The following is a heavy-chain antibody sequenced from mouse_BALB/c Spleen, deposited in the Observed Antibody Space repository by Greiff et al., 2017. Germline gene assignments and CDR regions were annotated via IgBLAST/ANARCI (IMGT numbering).Heavy chain of an antibody. CDR2: IWSGGST. V-gene: IGHV2-2*02. J-gene: IGHJ2*01. CDR1: GFSLTSYG. CDR3: ARNYGYYSDYFDY. Sequence: VKLMESGPGLVQPSQSLSITCTVSGFSLTSYGVHWVRQSPGKGLEWLGVIWSGGSTDYNAAFISRLSISKDNSKSQVFFKMNSLQANDTAIYYCARNYGYYSDYFDYWGQGTTLTVSS. D-gene: IGHD2-3*01.